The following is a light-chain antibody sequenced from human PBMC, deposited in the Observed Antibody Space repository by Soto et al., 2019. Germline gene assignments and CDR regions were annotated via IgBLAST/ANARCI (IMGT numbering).Light chain of an antibody. Sequence: EIVLTQSPGTLSLSPGEKATLSCRATQSLDSNYLAWHQQKPGQAPRLLIYGASNRATGIPDRFSGSGSGTDFNLTISRREPEDFAVYYCQQYDSSRWTFGQGTNVEIK. CDR2: GAS. J-gene: IGKJ1*01. CDR1: QSLDSNY. CDR3: QQYDSSRWT. V-gene: IGKV3-20*01.